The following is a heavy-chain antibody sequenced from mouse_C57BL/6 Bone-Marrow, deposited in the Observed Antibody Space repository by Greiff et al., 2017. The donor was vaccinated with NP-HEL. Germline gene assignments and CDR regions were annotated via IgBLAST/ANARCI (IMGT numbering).Heavy chain of an antibody. CDR1: GYTFTSYG. D-gene: IGHD3-3*01. Sequence: QVQLKESGAELARPGASVKLSCKASGYTFTSYGISWVKQRTGQGLEWIGEIYPRSGNTYYNEKFKGKATLIADKSSSTAYMELRSLTSDDSAVYFCEGRGFAYWGQGTLVTVSA. J-gene: IGHJ3*01. CDR3: EGRGFAY. CDR2: IYPRSGNT. V-gene: IGHV1-81*01.